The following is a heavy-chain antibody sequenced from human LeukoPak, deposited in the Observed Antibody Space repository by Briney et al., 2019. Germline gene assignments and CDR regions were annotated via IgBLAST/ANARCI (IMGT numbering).Heavy chain of an antibody. D-gene: IGHD6-13*01. CDR3: ARDRSISAAGDTY. V-gene: IGHV3-74*01. CDR1: GFTFSDYW. CDR2: VNRDGSST. J-gene: IGHJ4*02. Sequence: GGSLRLSCAASGFTFSDYWMHWVRQAPGRGLVWVSRVNRDGSSTSYADSVKGRFTVSRDNAKNTLSLQMNSLRAEDTAVYYCARDRSISAAGDTYWGQGTLVTVSS.